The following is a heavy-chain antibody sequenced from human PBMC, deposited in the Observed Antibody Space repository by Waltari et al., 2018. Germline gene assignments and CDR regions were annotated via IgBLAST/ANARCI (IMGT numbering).Heavy chain of an antibody. CDR1: GFSSRGST. CDR3: SGGEVTGTDF. Sequence: EVQVVESGGGLVQPGGSRKLSCATSGFSSRGSTIHWVRQTSGKGLEWVGRIRREPYNYATAYSASVKGRFTISRDDSKNTAYLQMNSLMTEDTAVYYCSGGEVTGTDFWGQGTLVTVSS. J-gene: IGHJ4*02. V-gene: IGHV3-73*01. D-gene: IGHD6-19*01. CDR2: IRREPYNYAT.